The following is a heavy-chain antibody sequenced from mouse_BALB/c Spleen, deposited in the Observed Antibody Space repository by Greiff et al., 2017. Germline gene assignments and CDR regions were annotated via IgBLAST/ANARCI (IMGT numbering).Heavy chain of an antibody. CDR1: GFTFSSYA. D-gene: IGHD2-14*01. J-gene: IGHJ4*01. Sequence: EVKLVESGGGLVKPGGSLKLSCAASGFTFSSYAMSWVRQTPEKRLEWVATISSGGSYTYYPDSVKGRFTISRDNAKNTLYLQMSSLRSEDTAMYYCARGGRYDDYAMDYWGQGTSVTVSS. V-gene: IGHV5-9-3*01. CDR3: ARGGRYDDYAMDY. CDR2: ISSGGSYT.